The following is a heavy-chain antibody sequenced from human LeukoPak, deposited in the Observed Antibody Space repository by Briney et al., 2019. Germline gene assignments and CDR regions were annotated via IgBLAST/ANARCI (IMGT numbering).Heavy chain of an antibody. V-gene: IGHV1-8*03. CDR1: GGTFSSYD. CDR2: MNPNSGNT. J-gene: IGHJ4*02. D-gene: IGHD6-6*01. CDR3: ARADEYSSSDY. Sequence: ASVKVSCKASGGTFSSYDINWVRQATGQGLEWMGWMNPNSGNTGYAQKFQGRVTITRNTSISTAYMELSSLRSEDTAVYYCARADEYSSSDYWGQGTLVTVSS.